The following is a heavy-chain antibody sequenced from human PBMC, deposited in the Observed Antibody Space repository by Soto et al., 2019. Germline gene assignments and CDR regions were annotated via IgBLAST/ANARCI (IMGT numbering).Heavy chain of an antibody. CDR1: GFAFRGSW. Sequence: EVQLVESGGDLVQPGGSLRLSCAASGFAFRGSWMTWVRQAPGKGLEGVAKIKQDGSEKYYVDSVKGRFTISRDNAKNALYVQMNSLRVEDAAVYYCARATSVDAYCGEGTLVTVSS. D-gene: IGHD5-12*01. CDR3: ARATSVDAY. J-gene: IGHJ4*02. CDR2: IKQDGSEK. V-gene: IGHV3-7*01.